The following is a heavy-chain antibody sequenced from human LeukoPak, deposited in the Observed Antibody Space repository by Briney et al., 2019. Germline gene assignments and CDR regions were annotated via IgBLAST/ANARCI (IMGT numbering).Heavy chain of an antibody. V-gene: IGHV1-69*13. J-gene: IGHJ4*02. Sequence: SVKVSCKASGGTFSSYAISWVRQAPGQGLEWMGGIIPIFGTANYAQKFQGRVTITADESTSTAYMELSSLRSEDTAVYYCASSYCGGDCYYGYWGQGTLVIVSS. CDR2: IIPIFGTA. CDR1: GGTFSSYA. D-gene: IGHD2-21*02. CDR3: ASSYCGGDCYYGY.